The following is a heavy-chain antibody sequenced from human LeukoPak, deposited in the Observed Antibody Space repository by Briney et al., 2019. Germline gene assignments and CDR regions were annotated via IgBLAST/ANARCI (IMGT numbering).Heavy chain of an antibody. V-gene: IGHV3-15*05. CDR3: TTDLPGTPTDF. J-gene: IGHJ4*02. Sequence: GGSLRLSCEASGFSFRNYAMNWVRQAPGKGLEWVGRIKSKANGETIDYAAPVKGRFTISRDDSKNTLYLQMNSLDTEDTAVYFCTTDLPGTPTDFWGQGTLVTVSS. CDR1: GFSFRNYA. CDR2: IKSKANGETI. D-gene: IGHD2-15*01.